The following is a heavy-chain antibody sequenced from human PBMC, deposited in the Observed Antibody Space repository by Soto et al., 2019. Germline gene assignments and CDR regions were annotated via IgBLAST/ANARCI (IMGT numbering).Heavy chain of an antibody. CDR3: ARGSSWVYYFDY. D-gene: IGHD6-13*01. V-gene: IGHV4-61*01. CDR2: FYDSGST. CDR1: GGSVSSGSYY. Sequence: QVQLQESGPGLVKPSETLSLTCTVSGGSVSSGSYYWSWIRQPPGKGLEWIGYFYDSGSTNYNPSRKSRVTISVDTSKRQFSLRLSSVTAADTAVYYCARGSSWVYYFDYWGQGTLVTVSS. J-gene: IGHJ4*02.